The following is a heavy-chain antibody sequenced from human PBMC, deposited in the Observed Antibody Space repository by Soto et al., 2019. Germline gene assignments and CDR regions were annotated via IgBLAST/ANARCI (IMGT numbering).Heavy chain of an antibody. CDR1: GGTFSSYA. V-gene: IGHV1-69*01. D-gene: IGHD1-7*01. CDR3: ARITNWNYALDAFDI. CDR2: IIPIFGTA. Sequence: PVKVSCKASGGTFSSYAISWVRQAPGQGLEWMGGIIPIFGTANYAQKFQGRVTITADESTSTAYMELSSLRSEDTAVYYCARITNWNYALDAFDIWGQGTMVTVSS. J-gene: IGHJ3*02.